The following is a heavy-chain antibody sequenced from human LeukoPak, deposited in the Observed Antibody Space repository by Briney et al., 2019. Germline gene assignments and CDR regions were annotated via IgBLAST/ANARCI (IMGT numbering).Heavy chain of an antibody. CDR3: ARASIVGATHFDY. CDR1: GYTFTSYC. CDR2: INPSGGST. V-gene: IGHV1-46*01. D-gene: IGHD1-26*01. J-gene: IGHJ4*02. Sequence: ASVNVSCKASGYTFTSYCIHWVRQAPRQGLEWMGTINPSGGSTNYAQKFQGRVTMTRDTSTSTVYMELSSLRSEDTAVYYCARASIVGATHFDYWGQGTLVTVSS.